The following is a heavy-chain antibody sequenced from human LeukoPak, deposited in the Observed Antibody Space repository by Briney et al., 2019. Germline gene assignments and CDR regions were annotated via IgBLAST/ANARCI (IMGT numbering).Heavy chain of an antibody. V-gene: IGHV4-59*01. D-gene: IGHD1-26*01. CDR2: IYYSGST. CDR1: GGSISSYY. J-gene: IGHJ3*02. CDR3: ARLVRATEAFDI. Sequence: NSSETLSLTCTVSGGSISSYYWSWMRQPPGRGLEWIGYIYYSGSTNYNPSLKSRVTISVDTSKNQFSLKVSSVTAADTAVYYCARLVRATEAFDIWGQGTMVTVSS.